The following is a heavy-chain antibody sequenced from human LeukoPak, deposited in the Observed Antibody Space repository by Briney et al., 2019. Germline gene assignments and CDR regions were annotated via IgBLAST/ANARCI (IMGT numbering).Heavy chain of an antibody. CDR3: ARGVAAAGYDLLEYYFDY. CDR1: GYAFTSYD. CDR2: MNPNRGNT. V-gene: IGHV1-8*01. J-gene: IGHJ4*02. D-gene: IGHD6-13*01. Sequence: ASVKVSCKASGYAFTSYDINWVRQATGQGLEWMGWMNPNRGNTGYAQKFQGRVTMTRNTSISTAYMELSSLRSEDTAVYYCARGVAAAGYDLLEYYFDYWGQGTLVTVSS.